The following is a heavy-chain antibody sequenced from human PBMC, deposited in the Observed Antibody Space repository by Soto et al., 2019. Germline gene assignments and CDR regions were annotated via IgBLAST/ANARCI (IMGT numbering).Heavy chain of an antibody. J-gene: IGHJ3*02. CDR3: ARGEVGATTLFDAFDI. Sequence: GGSLRLSCAASGFTFDDYAMHWVRQAPGKGLEWVSGISWNSGSIGYADSVKGRFTISRDNAKNSLYLQMNSLRAEDTAVYYCARGEVGATTLFDAFDIWGQGTMVTVSS. V-gene: IGHV3-9*01. CDR1: GFTFDDYA. D-gene: IGHD1-26*01. CDR2: ISWNSGSI.